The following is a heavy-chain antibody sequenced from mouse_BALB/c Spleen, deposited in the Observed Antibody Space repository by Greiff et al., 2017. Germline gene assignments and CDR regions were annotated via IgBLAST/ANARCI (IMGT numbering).Heavy chain of an antibody. CDR3: TFYDDESPWFAY. J-gene: IGHJ3*01. CDR2: IFPGISDT. CDR1: GYPFITYW. D-gene: IGHD2-3*01. V-gene: IGHV1-5*01. Sequence: VPLQQSGTVLSRPGASVKMSFKASGYPFITYWLHWVNQRPGQGLEWIGAIFPGISDTSDNQKFKGKAKLTAVTSTSTAYMKLSSLTNADSAVYYSTFYDDESPWFAYWGQGTLVTVSA.